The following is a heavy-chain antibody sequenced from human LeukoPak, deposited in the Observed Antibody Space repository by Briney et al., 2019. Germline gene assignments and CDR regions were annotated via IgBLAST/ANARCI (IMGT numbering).Heavy chain of an antibody. CDR1: GFTFSSYA. Sequence: GGSLRLSCAASGFTFSSYAMSWVRQAPGKGLEWVSAISGSGGSTYYADSVKGRFIISRDNAKDSLYLQMNSLRVEDTAVYYCLRGDRRDYWGQGTLVTVSS. J-gene: IGHJ4*02. V-gene: IGHV3-23*01. CDR2: ISGSGGST. CDR3: LRGDRRDY.